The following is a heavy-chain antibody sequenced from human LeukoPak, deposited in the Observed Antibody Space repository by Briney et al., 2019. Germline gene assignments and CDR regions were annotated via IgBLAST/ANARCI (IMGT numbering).Heavy chain of an antibody. CDR1: GGSISSISSNNYH. CDR3: ARFLEYSSSPADY. J-gene: IGHJ4*02. D-gene: IGHD6-6*01. V-gene: IGHV4-39*01. CDR2: IYYSGST. Sequence: PSETLSLTCIVSGGSISSISSNNYHWGWIRQPPGKGLEWIGSIYYSGSTYYNPSLKSRVTISVDTSKNQFSLKLSSVTAADTAVYYCARFLEYSSSPADYWGQGTLVTVSS.